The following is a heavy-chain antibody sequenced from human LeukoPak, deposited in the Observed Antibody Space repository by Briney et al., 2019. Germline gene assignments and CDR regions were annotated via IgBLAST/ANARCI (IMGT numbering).Heavy chain of an antibody. J-gene: IGHJ4*02. CDR1: GFTFSSYG. Sequence: GGSLRLSCAASGFTFSSYGMHWVRQTPGKGLEWVAVISYDGSNKYYADSVKGRFTISRDNSKNTLYLQMNSLRAEDTAVYYCAKDQGQGATYYDFWSGYSELGYFDYWGQGTLVTVSS. CDR3: AKDQGQGATYYDFWSGYSELGYFDY. D-gene: IGHD3-3*01. CDR2: ISYDGSNK. V-gene: IGHV3-30*18.